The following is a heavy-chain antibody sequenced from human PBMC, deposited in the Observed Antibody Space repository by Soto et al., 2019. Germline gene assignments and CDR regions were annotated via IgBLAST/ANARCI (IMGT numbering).Heavy chain of an antibody. J-gene: IGHJ4*02. CDR1: GLTSSTCA. CDR3: AKQRGYTFGYPFDY. Sequence: PGGSLRLSCEASGLTSSTCAMSWVRQAPGKGLEWVSLIGGSGSDTYYSDSVKGRFTISRDNSKGTLSLQMNSLRADDTAVYYCAKQRGYTFGYPFDYWGRGILVTVSS. D-gene: IGHD5-18*01. CDR2: IGGSGSDT. V-gene: IGHV3-23*01.